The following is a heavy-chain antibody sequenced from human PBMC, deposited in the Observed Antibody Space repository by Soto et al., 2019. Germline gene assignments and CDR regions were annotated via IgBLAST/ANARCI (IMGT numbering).Heavy chain of an antibody. V-gene: IGHV1-69*01. J-gene: IGHJ3*01. Sequence: QVQLIQSEAEVKKPGSSVRVSCTASGGIFGSHGFSWVRQAPGQRLEWVGGFIPIFRTLTYTEKFQARVRIAADESTNTVYLDLSRLASEDTAVYYCVRDRRNYYADAPDEFLASEYEVWGQGTMVSVSS. CDR2: FIPIFRTL. CDR3: VRDRRNYYADAPDEFLASEYEV. D-gene: IGHD3-22*01. CDR1: GGIFGSHG.